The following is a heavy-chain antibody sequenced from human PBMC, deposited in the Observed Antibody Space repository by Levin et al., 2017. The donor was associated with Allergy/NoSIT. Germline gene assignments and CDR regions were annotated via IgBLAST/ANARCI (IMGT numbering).Heavy chain of an antibody. D-gene: IGHD3-16*01. Sequence: GESLKISCAASGFTFSSYAMHWVRQAPGKGLEWVAVISYDGSNKYYADSVKGRFTISRDNSKNTLYLQMNSLRAEDTAVYYCARPDDYVWGSLLYWGQGTLVTVSS. J-gene: IGHJ4*02. CDR2: ISYDGSNK. CDR3: ARPDDYVWGSLLY. V-gene: IGHV3-30*04. CDR1: GFTFSSYA.